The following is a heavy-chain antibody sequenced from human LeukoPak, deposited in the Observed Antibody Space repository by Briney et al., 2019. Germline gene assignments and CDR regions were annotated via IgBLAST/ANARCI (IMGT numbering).Heavy chain of an antibody. V-gene: IGHV6-1*01. J-gene: IGHJ4*02. CDR2: TYYRSKWNT. D-gene: IGHD2-21*02. CDR1: GDRVSSNSAA. CDR3: ARDGVTASYFLDY. Sequence: SQTLSLTCAISGDRVSSNSAAWNWIGQSPSRGLEWLGRTYYRSKWNTDYAISVRSRITITTDTSKNQFSLQLNSVTPEDTAVYYCARDGVTASYFLDYWGQGTLATVSS.